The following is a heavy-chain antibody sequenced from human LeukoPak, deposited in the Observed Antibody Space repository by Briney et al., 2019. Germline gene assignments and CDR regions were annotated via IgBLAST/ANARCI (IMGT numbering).Heavy chain of an antibody. D-gene: IGHD1-26*01. CDR1: GGSISSYY. CDR2: IYYSGST. J-gene: IGHJ4*02. CDR3: ARRGSGSLAY. V-gene: IGHV4-59*12. Sequence: SETLSLTCTVSGGSISSYYWSWIRQPPGKGPEWIGYIYYSGSTNYNPSLKSRVTISVDTSKNQFSLKLSSVTAADTAVYYCARRGSGSLAYWGQGTLVTVSS.